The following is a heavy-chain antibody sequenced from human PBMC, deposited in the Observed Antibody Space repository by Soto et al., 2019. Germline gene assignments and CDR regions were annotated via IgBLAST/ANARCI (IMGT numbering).Heavy chain of an antibody. V-gene: IGHV3-11*01. J-gene: IGHJ3*02. CDR2: ISSSGSTI. D-gene: IGHD4-17*01. CDR3: ARHGRYRMTTVTPHDAFDI. CDR1: GFTFSDYY. Sequence: GGSLRLSCAASGFTFSDYYMSWIRQAPGKGLEWVSYISSSGSTIYYADSVKGRFTISRDNAKNSLYLQMNSLRAADTAVYYCARHGRYRMTTVTPHDAFDIWGQGTMVTVSS.